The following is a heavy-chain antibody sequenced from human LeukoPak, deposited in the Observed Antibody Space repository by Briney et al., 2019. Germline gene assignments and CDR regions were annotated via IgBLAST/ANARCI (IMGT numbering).Heavy chain of an antibody. V-gene: IGHV4-59*01. J-gene: IGHJ4*02. D-gene: IGHD1-26*01. Sequence: SETLSLTCTVSGXSISSYYWSWIRQPPGKGLEWIGYIYYSGSTNYNPSLKSRVTISVDTSKTQFSLKLSSVTAADTAVYYCARESSGSSSYYFDYWGQGTLVTVSS. CDR3: ARESSGSSSYYFDY. CDR2: IYYSGST. CDR1: GXSISSYY.